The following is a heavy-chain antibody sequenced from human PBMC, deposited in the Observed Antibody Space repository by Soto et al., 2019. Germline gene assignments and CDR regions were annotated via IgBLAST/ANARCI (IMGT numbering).Heavy chain of an antibody. CDR2: ISYDGSNK. CDR1: GFTFSSYG. J-gene: IGHJ6*02. V-gene: IGHV3-30*18. D-gene: IGHD3-10*01. Sequence: QVQLVESGGGVVQPGRSLRLSCAASGFTFSSYGMHWVRQAPGKGLEWVAVISYDGSNKYYADSVKGRFTISRDKSKSALYLQINSLRAEDTAVYYCAKDKLSTGGYGMDVWGRGTTVTVCS. CDR3: AKDKLSTGGYGMDV.